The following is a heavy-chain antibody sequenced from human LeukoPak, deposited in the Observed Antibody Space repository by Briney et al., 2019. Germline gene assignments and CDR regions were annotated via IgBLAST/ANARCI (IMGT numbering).Heavy chain of an antibody. CDR1: GFTFSSYG. CDR2: ISGSGGST. Sequence: PGGTLRLSCAASGFTFSSYGMSWVRQAPGKGLEWVSAISGSGGSTYYADSVKGRFTISRDNSKNTLYLQMNSLRAEDTAVYYCAKGTGQLVYYYMDVWGKGTTVTISS. CDR3: AKGTGQLVYYYMDV. V-gene: IGHV3-23*01. D-gene: IGHD6-13*01. J-gene: IGHJ6*03.